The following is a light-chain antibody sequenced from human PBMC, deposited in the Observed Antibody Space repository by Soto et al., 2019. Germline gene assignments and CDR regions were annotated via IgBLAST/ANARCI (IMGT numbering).Light chain of an antibody. Sequence: IVMTQSPATLSVSPGERATLSCRASQSVSSNLAWYQQKPGQAPRLLIYGASNRATGSPARFSGSGSGTEFTLTISSLQSEDVAVYYCQQYNNWPPWTFGQGTKVEIK. CDR2: GAS. CDR1: QSVSSN. V-gene: IGKV3-15*01. CDR3: QQYNNWPPWT. J-gene: IGKJ1*01.